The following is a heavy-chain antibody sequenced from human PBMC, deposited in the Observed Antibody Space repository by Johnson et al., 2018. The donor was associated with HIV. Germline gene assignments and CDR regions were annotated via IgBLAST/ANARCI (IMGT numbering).Heavy chain of an antibody. Sequence: VESGGGLVQPGRSLRLSCAASGFTFDDYAMHWVRQAPGKGLEWVSGMSWTSGSIGYADSVKGRFTISRDNAKNSLYLQMNSLRAEDTAVYYCGSFNDAFDIWGQGTMVTVSS. CDR1: GFTFDDYA. V-gene: IGHV3-9*01. CDR3: GSFNDAFDI. D-gene: IGHD1-26*01. CDR2: MSWTSGSI. J-gene: IGHJ3*02.